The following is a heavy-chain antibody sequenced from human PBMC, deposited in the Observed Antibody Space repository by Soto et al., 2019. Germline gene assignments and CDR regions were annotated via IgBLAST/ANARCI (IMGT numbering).Heavy chain of an antibody. CDR1: GYTFTSYG. Sequence: ASVQVSCKASGYTFTSYGISWVRQAPGQGLEWMGWISAYNGNTNYAQKLQGRVTVTTDTSTSTAYMELRSLRSDDTAVYYCARDKYYYDSSGYFNFDYWGQGTLVTVSS. D-gene: IGHD3-22*01. V-gene: IGHV1-18*01. J-gene: IGHJ4*02. CDR2: ISAYNGNT. CDR3: ARDKYYYDSSGYFNFDY.